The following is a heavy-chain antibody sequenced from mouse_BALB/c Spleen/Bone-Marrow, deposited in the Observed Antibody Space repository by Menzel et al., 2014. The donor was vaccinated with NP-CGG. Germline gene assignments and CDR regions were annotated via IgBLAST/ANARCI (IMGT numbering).Heavy chain of an antibody. CDR3: TRDGKGNYDYAMDY. CDR1: GFTFSSYT. CDR2: ISSGGSYT. J-gene: IGHJ4*01. D-gene: IGHD2-1*01. V-gene: IGHV5-6-4*01. Sequence: EVQVVESGGGLVKPGGSPKLSCAASGFTFSSYTMSWVRQTPEKRLEWVATISSGGSYTYYPDSVKGRSTISRDNAKNTLYLQMSSLKSEDTAMYYCTRDGKGNYDYAMDYWGQGTSVTVSS.